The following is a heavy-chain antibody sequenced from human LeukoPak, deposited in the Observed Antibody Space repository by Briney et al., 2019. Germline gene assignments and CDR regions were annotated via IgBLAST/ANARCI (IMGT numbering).Heavy chain of an antibody. V-gene: IGHV1-18*01. CDR3: ARDSSGSLNAFDI. D-gene: IGHD3-22*01. CDR2: ISAYNGNT. Sequence: ASVKVSCKASGGTFSSYCISWVRQAPGQGLEWMGWISAYNGNTNYAQKLQGRVTMTTDTPTSTAYMELRSLRSDDTAVYYCARDSSGSLNAFDIWGQGTMVTVSS. J-gene: IGHJ3*02. CDR1: GGTFSSYC.